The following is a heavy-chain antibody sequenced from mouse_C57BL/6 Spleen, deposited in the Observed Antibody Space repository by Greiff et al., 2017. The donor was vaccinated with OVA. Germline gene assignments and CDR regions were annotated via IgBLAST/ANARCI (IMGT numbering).Heavy chain of an antibody. D-gene: IGHD2-10*01. V-gene: IGHV1-81*01. CDR1: GYTFTSYG. Sequence: QVQLQQSGAELARPGASVKLSCKASGYTFTSYGISWVKQRTGQGLEWIGEIYPRSGNTYYNEKFKGKATLTADKSSSTAYMELRSLTSEDSAVDFCASKEGLLGYFDYWGQGTTLTVSS. J-gene: IGHJ2*01. CDR2: IYPRSGNT. CDR3: ASKEGLLGYFDY.